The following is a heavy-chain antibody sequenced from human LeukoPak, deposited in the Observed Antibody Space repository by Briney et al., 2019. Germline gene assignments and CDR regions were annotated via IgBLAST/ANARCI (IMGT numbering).Heavy chain of an antibody. CDR2: IYYSGST. J-gene: IGHJ3*02. D-gene: IGHD3/OR15-3a*01. CDR3: ARGGLISLANTPLGAFDI. CDR1: GGSISSSNYY. V-gene: IGHV4-39*07. Sequence: PSETLSLTCTVSGGSISSSNYYWGWIRQPPGKGLEWIGSIYYSGSTYYSPSLKSRVTISVDTSKNQFSLKLSSVTPEDTAVYYCARGGLISLANTPLGAFDIWGQGTMVSVSS.